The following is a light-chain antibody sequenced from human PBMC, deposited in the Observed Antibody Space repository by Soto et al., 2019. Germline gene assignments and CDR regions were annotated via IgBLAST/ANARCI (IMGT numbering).Light chain of an antibody. CDR2: GVS. Sequence: QSALTQPPSASVSPGQSVTISCTGTSSDVGGYNYVSWYQQHPGKAPKLMIHGVSQRPSGVPDRFSGSKSGYTASLTVSGLQAEYEADYYCFSYAGRNSFVFGGGTKLTVL. V-gene: IGLV2-8*01. CDR3: FSYAGRNSFV. CDR1: SSDVGGYNY. J-gene: IGLJ2*01.